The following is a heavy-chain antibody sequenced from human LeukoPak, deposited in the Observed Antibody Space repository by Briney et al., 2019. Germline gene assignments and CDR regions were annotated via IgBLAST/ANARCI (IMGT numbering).Heavy chain of an antibody. CDR1: GGSFSGYD. V-gene: IGHV4-34*01. J-gene: IGHJ4*02. CDR3: ARGDYGDYKFDY. Sequence: SETLSLTCAVYGGSFSGYDWSWIRQPPGKGLEWIGEINHSGSTNYNPSLKSRVTMSVDTSKNQFSLKLSSVTAADTAVYYCARGDYGDYKFDYWGQGTLVTVSS. CDR2: INHSGST. D-gene: IGHD4-17*01.